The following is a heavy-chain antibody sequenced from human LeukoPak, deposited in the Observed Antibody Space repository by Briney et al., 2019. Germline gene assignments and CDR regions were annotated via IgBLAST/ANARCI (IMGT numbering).Heavy chain of an antibody. CDR1: GGTFSSYA. CDR3: ARILTGQNWFDP. Sequence: ASVKVSCKASGGTFSSYAISWVRQAPGQGLEWMGRIIPILGIANYAQKFQGRVTITADKSTSTAYMELSSLRSEDTAVYYCARILTGQNWFDPWGQGTLVTVSS. CDR2: IIPILGIA. V-gene: IGHV1-69*04. D-gene: IGHD3-9*01. J-gene: IGHJ5*02.